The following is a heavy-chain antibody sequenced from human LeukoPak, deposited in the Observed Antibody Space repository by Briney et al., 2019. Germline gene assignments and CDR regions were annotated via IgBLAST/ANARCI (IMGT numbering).Heavy chain of an antibody. CDR3: VGLSSSMPI. J-gene: IGHJ3*02. CDR1: GVSISSYY. V-gene: IGHV4-59*08. D-gene: IGHD2-2*01. CDR2: IYYTGST. Sequence: SETLSLTCTVSGVSISSYYWNWIRQPPGKGLEWMGYIYYTGSTSYHPSLKSRVTISVDTSRKQFSLHLTSVTAADTAVYYCVGLSSSMPIWGHGTVVTVSS.